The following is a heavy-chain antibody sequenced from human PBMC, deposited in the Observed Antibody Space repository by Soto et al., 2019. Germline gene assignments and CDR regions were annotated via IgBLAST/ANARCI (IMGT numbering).Heavy chain of an antibody. CDR2: MNPNSGNT. Sequence: QAQLVQSGAEVKKPGASVKVSCKASGYTFTGYDINWVRQATGQGLEWMGWMNPNSGNTGYAQNFQGRVTMTRDNSITTAYMELTSLGDDDSAVYYCAGEKVGTTGSDFWGQGTLVTVSS. D-gene: IGHD1-26*01. CDR3: AGEKVGTTGSDF. CDR1: GYTFTGYD. V-gene: IGHV1-8*01. J-gene: IGHJ4*02.